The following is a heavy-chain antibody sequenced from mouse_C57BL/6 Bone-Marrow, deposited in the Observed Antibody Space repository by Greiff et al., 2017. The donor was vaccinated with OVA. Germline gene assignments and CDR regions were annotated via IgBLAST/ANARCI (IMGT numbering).Heavy chain of an antibody. CDR3: ARSYDYDAWFAY. D-gene: IGHD2-4*01. Sequence: QVQLQQPGAELVKPGASVKMSCKASGYTFTSYWITWVKQRPGQGLEWIGDIYPGSGSTNYNEKFKSKATLTVDKSSSTAYMQLSSLTSEDSAVYYCARSYDYDAWFAYRGQGTLVTVSA. J-gene: IGHJ3*01. CDR1: GYTFTSYW. V-gene: IGHV1-55*01. CDR2: IYPGSGST.